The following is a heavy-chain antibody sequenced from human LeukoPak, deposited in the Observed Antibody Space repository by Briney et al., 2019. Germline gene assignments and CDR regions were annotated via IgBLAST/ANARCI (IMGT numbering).Heavy chain of an antibody. Sequence: GGSLRLSCAASGFTFTSYAMNWVRQAPGKGLEWVAVIWYDGSNKYYADSVKGRFTISRDNSKNTLYLQMNSLRAEDTAVYYCARDSSTKDYYDSSGYDPYFDYWGQGTLVTVSS. CDR3: ARDSSTKDYYDSSGYDPYFDY. CDR1: GFTFTSYA. CDR2: IWYDGSNK. V-gene: IGHV3-33*08. D-gene: IGHD3-22*01. J-gene: IGHJ4*02.